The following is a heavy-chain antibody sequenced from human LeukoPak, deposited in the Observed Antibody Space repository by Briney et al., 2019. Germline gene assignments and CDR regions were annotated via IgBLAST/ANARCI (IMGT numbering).Heavy chain of an antibody. Sequence: SETLSLTCTVSGGSVSDYYWSWIRQSPGKGLEWIGYIYYTGTSYNPSLKSRVTISADTSKNQFSLKLSSVTAADTAVYYCARDLLVATHFDYWGQGTLVTVSS. J-gene: IGHJ4*02. CDR2: IYYTGT. CDR1: GGSVSDYY. V-gene: IGHV4-59*02. D-gene: IGHD5-12*01. CDR3: ARDLLVATHFDY.